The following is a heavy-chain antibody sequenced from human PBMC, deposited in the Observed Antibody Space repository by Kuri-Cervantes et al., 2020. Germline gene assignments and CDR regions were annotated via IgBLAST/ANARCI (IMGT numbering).Heavy chain of an antibody. D-gene: IGHD6-13*01. CDR1: GFILSSYA. CDR2: ISRSGGTT. CDR3: AREMYSSSPFDY. J-gene: IGHJ4*02. Sequence: LSLTCAASGFILSSYAMTWVRQAPGKGLEWVSTISRSGGTTYYADSVKGRFTISRDNSKNTLYLQMNSLRAEDTAVYYCAREMYSSSPFDYWGQGTLVTVSS. V-gene: IGHV3-23*01.